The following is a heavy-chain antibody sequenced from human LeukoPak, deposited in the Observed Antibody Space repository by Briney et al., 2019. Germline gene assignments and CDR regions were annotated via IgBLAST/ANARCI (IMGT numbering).Heavy chain of an antibody. V-gene: IGHV4-34*01. CDR2: INHSGGT. J-gene: IGHJ4*02. CDR3: ARGPYGSGSYYGY. Sequence: PSETLSLTCAVYGGSFSGYYWSWIRQPPGKGLEWIGEINHSGGTNYNPSLKSRVTISVDTSKNQFSLKLSSVTAADTAVYYCARGPYGSGSYYGYWGQGTLVTVSS. D-gene: IGHD3-10*01. CDR1: GGSFSGYY.